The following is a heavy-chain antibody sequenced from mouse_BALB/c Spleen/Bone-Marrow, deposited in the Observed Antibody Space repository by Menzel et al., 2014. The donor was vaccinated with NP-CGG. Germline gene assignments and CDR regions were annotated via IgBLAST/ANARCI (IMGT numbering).Heavy chain of an antibody. D-gene: IGHD2-3*01. V-gene: IGHV4-1*02. CDR3: ARLGYYGGFAY. Sequence: EVQGVESGGGLVQPGGSLKLSCAASGFDFXRYWMSWVRQAPGKGLEWIGETNPDSRTINYSPSLKDKFIISRDNAKNTLYLQMSKVRSEDTALYYCARLGYYGGFAYWGQGTLVTVSA. CDR1: GFDFXRYW. J-gene: IGHJ3*01. CDR2: TNPDSRTI.